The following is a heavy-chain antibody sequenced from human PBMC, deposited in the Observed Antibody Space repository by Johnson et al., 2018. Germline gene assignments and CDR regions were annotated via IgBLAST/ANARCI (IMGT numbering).Heavy chain of an antibody. V-gene: IGHV1-69*12. CDR1: GGTFSSYA. D-gene: IGHD6-19*01. J-gene: IGHJ3*02. CDR3: ARDVPQWLVFHAFDI. Sequence: QVQLVQSGAEVKKPGSSVKVSCKASGGTFSSYAISWVRQVPGQGLEWMGGIIPIFGTTNYAQKFQGRVTITADESTSTAYMELSSLRSEDTAGYYCARDVPQWLVFHAFDIWGQGTMVTVSS. CDR2: IIPIFGTT.